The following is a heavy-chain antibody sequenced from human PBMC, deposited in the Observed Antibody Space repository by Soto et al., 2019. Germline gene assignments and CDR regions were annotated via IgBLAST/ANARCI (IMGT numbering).Heavy chain of an antibody. V-gene: IGHV1-3*01. CDR3: VRDDFGPGIDY. CDR1: GYTFTSYA. CDR2: INAGNGNT. Sequence: ASVKVSCKASGYTFTSYAIHWVRQAPGQRLEWMGWINAGNGNTKYSQKFQGRFTISRDNAKNTLYLQMNSLRAEDTAIYYCVRDDFGPGIDYWGRGTLVTVSS. D-gene: IGHD3-16*01. J-gene: IGHJ4*02.